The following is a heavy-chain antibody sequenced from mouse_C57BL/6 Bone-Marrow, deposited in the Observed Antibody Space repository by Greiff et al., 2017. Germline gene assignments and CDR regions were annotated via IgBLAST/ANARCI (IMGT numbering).Heavy chain of an antibody. J-gene: IGHJ2*01. V-gene: IGHV1-12*01. CDR3: ARSRITAVAQDY. Sequence: VQLQQSGAELVRPGASVKISCKASGYTFTSYNMHWVKQTHGKGLEWIGAIYPGYGATTYNQKFKGKATLTVDKSSSTAYMQLSSLTSGDSAVYFCARSRITAVAQDYWGQGTTRTVAA. CDR2: IYPGYGAT. CDR1: GYTFTSYN. D-gene: IGHD1-1*01.